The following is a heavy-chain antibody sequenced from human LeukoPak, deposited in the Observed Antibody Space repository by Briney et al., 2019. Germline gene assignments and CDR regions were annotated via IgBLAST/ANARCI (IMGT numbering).Heavy chain of an antibody. V-gene: IGHV4-38-2*02. CDR3: ARRGLTGDHVGDY. J-gene: IGHJ4*02. D-gene: IGHD7-27*01. CDR2: IYHSGST. Sequence: SETLSLTCTVSGYSISSGYYWGWIRQPPGKGLEWIGSIYHSGSTYYNPSLKSRVTISVDTSKNQFSLKLSSVTAADTAVYYCARRGLTGDHVGDYWGQGTLVTISS. CDR1: GYSISSGYY.